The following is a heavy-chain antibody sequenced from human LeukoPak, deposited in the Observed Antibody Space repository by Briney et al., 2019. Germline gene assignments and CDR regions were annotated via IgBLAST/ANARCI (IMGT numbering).Heavy chain of an antibody. Sequence: GESLQISCKASGYSFATHWIGWVRQMPGKGLEWIGIIYPHDSDVRYSPSFQGQVTLSADESISTAYLHWRSLKASDAAMYYCAKSHSYGYSDWYFDLWGRGTLITVSS. V-gene: IGHV5-51*01. CDR3: AKSHSYGYSDWYFDL. D-gene: IGHD5-18*01. CDR2: IYPHDSDV. CDR1: GYSFATHW. J-gene: IGHJ2*01.